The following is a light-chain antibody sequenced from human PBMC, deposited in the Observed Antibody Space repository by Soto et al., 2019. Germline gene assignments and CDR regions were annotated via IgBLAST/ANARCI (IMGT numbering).Light chain of an antibody. CDR1: QSVLYSSNNKNY. Sequence: DILMTQPPDSLAVPLGERATMNCKSSQSVLYSSNNKNYLAWYQQKPGQHPKLLIYWAATRESGVPDRFSGSGSGTDFTLTISSLHAEDAAVYYCQQYYSTPQTFGQGTKVDIK. CDR3: QQYYSTPQT. V-gene: IGKV4-1*01. CDR2: WAA. J-gene: IGKJ1*01.